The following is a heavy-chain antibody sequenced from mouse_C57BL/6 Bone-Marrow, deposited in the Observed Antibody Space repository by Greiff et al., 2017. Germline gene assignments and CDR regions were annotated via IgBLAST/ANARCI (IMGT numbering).Heavy chain of an antibody. D-gene: IGHD1-1*01. CDR2: INPNNGGT. CDR1: GYTFTDYY. V-gene: IGHV1-26*01. Sequence: VQLQQSGPELVKPGASVKISCKASGYTFTDYYMNWVKQSHGKSLEWIGDINPNNGGTSYNQKFKGKATLTVDKSSSTAYMELRSLTSEDSAVYYCARGYYGSSYWGQGTTLIVSS. J-gene: IGHJ2*01. CDR3: ARGYYGSSY.